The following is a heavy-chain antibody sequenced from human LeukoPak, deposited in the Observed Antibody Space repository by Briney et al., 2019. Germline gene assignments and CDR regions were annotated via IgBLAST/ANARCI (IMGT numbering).Heavy chain of an antibody. V-gene: IGHV3-7*01. CDR2: IKQDGSGR. Sequence: GGSLRLSCTASGFIFSNQWMTWVRQAPGKGLEWVANIKQDGSGRYYLDSVKGRFSISRDNAKNSLYLQMNSLRAEDTAVYYCASQGPAYDIWGQGTMVTVSS. CDR3: ASQGPAYDI. CDR1: GFIFSNQW. J-gene: IGHJ3*02.